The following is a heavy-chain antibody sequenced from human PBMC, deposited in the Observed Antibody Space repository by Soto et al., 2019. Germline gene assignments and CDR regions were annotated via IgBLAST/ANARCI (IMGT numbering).Heavy chain of an antibody. CDR1: GFTFSSYS. D-gene: IGHD4-17*01. J-gene: IGHJ4*02. V-gene: IGHV3-48*02. CDR2: ISSSSSTI. Sequence: EVQLVESGGGLVQPGGSLRLSCAASGFTFSSYSMNWVRQAPGKGLEWVSYISSSSSTIYYADSVKGRFTISRDNAKNSLYLQMNSLRDEDTAVYYCAREWYDYGDSKPFDYGGQGTLVTVSS. CDR3: AREWYDYGDSKPFDY.